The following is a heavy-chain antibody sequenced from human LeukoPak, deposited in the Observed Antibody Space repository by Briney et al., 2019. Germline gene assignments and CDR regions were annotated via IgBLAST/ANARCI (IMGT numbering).Heavy chain of an antibody. CDR2: FDPEDGET. CDR1: GYTLTELS. CDR3: AAAGYSGYDGIRYYFDY. J-gene: IGHJ4*02. Sequence: GASVKVSCKVSGYTLTELSMHWVRQAPGKGLEWMGGFDPEDGETIYAQKFQGRVTMTEDTSTDTAYMELSSLRSQDPARYYCAAAGYSGYDGIRYYFDYWGQGTLVTVSS. D-gene: IGHD5-12*01. V-gene: IGHV1-24*01.